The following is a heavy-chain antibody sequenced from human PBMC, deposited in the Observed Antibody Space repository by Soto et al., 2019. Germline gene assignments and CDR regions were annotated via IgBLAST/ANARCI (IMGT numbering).Heavy chain of an antibody. J-gene: IGHJ6*03. CDR3: ANDNGGGNYYMDV. D-gene: IGHD3-10*01. Sequence: PGGSLRLSCAASGFTFSSYAMSWVRQAPGKGLEWVSAISGSGGSTYYADSVKGRFTISRDNSKNTLYLQMNSLRAEDTAVYYCANDNGGGNYYMDVGGKGTTVTVSS. CDR2: ISGSGGST. V-gene: IGHV3-23*01. CDR1: GFTFSSYA.